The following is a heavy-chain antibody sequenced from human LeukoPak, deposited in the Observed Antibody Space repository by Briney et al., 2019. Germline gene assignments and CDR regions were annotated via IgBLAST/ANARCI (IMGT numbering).Heavy chain of an antibody. CDR3: ARDQKGMASDY. CDR2: IIPILGIA. V-gene: IGHV1-69*04. Sequence: GASVKVSCKASGGTFSSYAISWVRQAPGQGLEWMGRIIPILGIANYAQKFQGRVTITADKSTSTAYMELSSLRSEDTAVYYCARDQKGMASDYWGQGTLVTVSS. D-gene: IGHD5-24*01. CDR1: GGTFSSYA. J-gene: IGHJ4*02.